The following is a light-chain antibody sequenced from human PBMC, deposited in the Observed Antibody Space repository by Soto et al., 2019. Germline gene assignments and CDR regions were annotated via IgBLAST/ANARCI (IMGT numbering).Light chain of an antibody. CDR1: QSISSW. J-gene: IGKJ1*01. CDR2: DAS. Sequence: IHLTPISSTLSASVGDRVTITCRASQSISSWLAWYQQKPGKAPKLLIYDASSLESGVPSRFSGSGSGTEFTLTISSLQPDDFATYYRQQYNSYPTFGQGTKVDIK. V-gene: IGKV1-5*01. CDR3: QQYNSYPT.